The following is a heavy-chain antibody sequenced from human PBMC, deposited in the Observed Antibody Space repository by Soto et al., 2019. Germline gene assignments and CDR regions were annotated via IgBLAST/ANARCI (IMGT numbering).Heavy chain of an antibody. CDR2: ISGSGGST. CDR1: GFTFSSYA. J-gene: IGHJ6*03. Sequence: PGGSLRLSCAASGFTFSSYAMSWVRQAPGKGLEWVSAISGSGGSTYYADSVKGRFTISRDNSKNTLYLQMNSLRAEDTAVYYCAKGLPGTSPNYYYYMDVWGKGTTVTVSS. V-gene: IGHV3-23*01. CDR3: AKGLPGTSPNYYYYMDV. D-gene: IGHD1-1*01.